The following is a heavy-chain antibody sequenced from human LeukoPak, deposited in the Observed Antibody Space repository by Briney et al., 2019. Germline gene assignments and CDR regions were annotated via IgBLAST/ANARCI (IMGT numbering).Heavy chain of an antibody. V-gene: IGHV4-34*01. CDR2: INHSGST. D-gene: IGHD3-22*01. CDR3: ARGTYYYDSSVVGPYCFDY. Sequence: PSETLSLTCAVYGGSFSGYYWSWIRQPPGKGLEWIGEINHSGSTNYNPSLKSRVTISVDTSKNQFSLKLSSVTAADTAVYYCARGTYYYDSSVVGPYCFDYWGQGTLVTVSS. J-gene: IGHJ4*02. CDR1: GGSFSGYY.